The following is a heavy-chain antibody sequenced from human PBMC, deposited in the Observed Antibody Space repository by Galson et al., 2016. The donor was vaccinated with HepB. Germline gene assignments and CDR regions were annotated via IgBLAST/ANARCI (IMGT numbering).Heavy chain of an antibody. CDR2: IDPSDSPT. Sequence: QSGAEVKKPGEPMRISCKAFGYSYTSYWITWVRQMPEKGLEWMGRIDPSDSPTKYSPSLQGHVTISADKSISTAYLQWSSLKASDTAMYYCARQTSMNGPTFDYWGQGTLVTVSS. V-gene: IGHV5-10-1*01. CDR1: GYSYTSYW. CDR3: ARQTSMNGPTFDY. J-gene: IGHJ4*02. D-gene: IGHD2/OR15-2a*01.